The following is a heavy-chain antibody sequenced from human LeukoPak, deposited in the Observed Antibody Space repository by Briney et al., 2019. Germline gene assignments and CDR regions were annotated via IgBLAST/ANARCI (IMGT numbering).Heavy chain of an antibody. CDR1: GGTFSSYA. CDR3: ASSTTGGMDV. D-gene: IGHD1-26*01. J-gene: IGHJ6*02. CDR2: IIPILGIA. V-gene: IGHV1-69*04. Sequence: SVKVSCKASGGTFSSYAISWVRQAPGQGLEWMGRIIPILGIANYAQKFQGRVTITADKSTSTAYLELSSLRSEDTAVYYCASSTTGGMDVWGQGTTVTVSS.